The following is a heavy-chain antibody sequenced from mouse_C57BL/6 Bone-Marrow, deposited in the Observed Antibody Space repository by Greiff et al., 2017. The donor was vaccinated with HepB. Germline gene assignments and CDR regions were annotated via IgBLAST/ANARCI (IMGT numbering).Heavy chain of an antibody. J-gene: IGHJ3*01. CDR1: GFTFSSYA. D-gene: IGHD2-4*01. V-gene: IGHV5-4*01. Sequence: EVKLMESGGGLVKPGGSLKLSCAASGFTFSSYAMSWVRQTPEKRLEWVATISDGGSYTYYPDNVKGRFTISRDNAKNNLYLQMSHLKSEDAAMYYCARDEMITAWFAYWGQGTLVTVSA. CDR2: ISDGGSYT. CDR3: ARDEMITAWFAY.